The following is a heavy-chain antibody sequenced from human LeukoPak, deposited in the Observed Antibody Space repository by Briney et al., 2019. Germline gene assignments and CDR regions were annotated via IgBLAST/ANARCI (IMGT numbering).Heavy chain of an antibody. CDR3: AKRGYSALGYYYSYGMDV. CDR1: GFTFSSYA. CDR2: ISGSGGST. Sequence: GGSLRLSCAASGFTFSSYAMSWVRQAPGKGLEWVSAISGSGGSTYYADSVKGRFTISRDNSKNALYLQMNSLRAEDTAVYYCAKRGYSALGYYYSYGMDVWGQGTTVTVSS. D-gene: IGHD5-18*01. J-gene: IGHJ6*02. V-gene: IGHV3-23*01.